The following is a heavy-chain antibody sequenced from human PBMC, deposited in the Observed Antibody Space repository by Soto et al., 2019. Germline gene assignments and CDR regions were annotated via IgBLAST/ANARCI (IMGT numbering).Heavy chain of an antibody. J-gene: IGHJ4*02. Sequence: SVKVSCKASGGTFSSYAISWVRQAPGQGLEWMGGIIPIFGTANYAQKFQGRVTITADESTSTAYMELRSLRSDDTAVYYCARDFYGDYRFDYWGQGTLVTVSS. D-gene: IGHD4-17*01. V-gene: IGHV1-69*13. CDR2: IIPIFGTA. CDR1: GGTFSSYA. CDR3: ARDFYGDYRFDY.